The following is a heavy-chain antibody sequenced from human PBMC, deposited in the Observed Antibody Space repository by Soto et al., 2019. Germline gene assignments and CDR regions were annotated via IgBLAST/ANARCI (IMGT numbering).Heavy chain of an antibody. D-gene: IGHD1-26*01. Sequence: GGSLRLSCAASGFTFSSYEMNWVRQAPGKGLEWVSYISSSGSTIYYADSVKGRFTISRDNAKNSLYLQMNSLRAEDTAVYYCARGVGATTRYIAFDIWGQGTMVTVSS. V-gene: IGHV3-48*03. CDR2: ISSSGSTI. J-gene: IGHJ3*02. CDR1: GFTFSSYE. CDR3: ARGVGATTRYIAFDI.